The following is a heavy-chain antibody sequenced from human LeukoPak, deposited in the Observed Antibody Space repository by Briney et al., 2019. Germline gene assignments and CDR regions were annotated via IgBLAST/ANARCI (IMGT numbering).Heavy chain of an antibody. D-gene: IGHD3-10*01. Sequence: GASVKVSCKASGYTFTSYDINWVRQATGQGLEWMGWMNPNSGNTGYAQKFQGRVTITRNTSISTAYMELSSLRSEDTAVYYCARGGVLWFGEDLWYWGQGTLVTVSS. V-gene: IGHV1-8*03. CDR2: MNPNSGNT. J-gene: IGHJ4*02. CDR1: GYTFTSYD. CDR3: ARGGVLWFGEDLWY.